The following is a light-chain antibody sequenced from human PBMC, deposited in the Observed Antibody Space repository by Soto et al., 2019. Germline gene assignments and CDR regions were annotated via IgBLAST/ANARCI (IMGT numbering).Light chain of an antibody. V-gene: IGKV3-15*01. CDR1: QSVSSN. Sequence: EIVMMQSPATLSVSPGGRATLSCRASQSVSSNLAWYQQKPGQAPRLLIYGASTRATGIPARFSGSGSGTEFTLTISSPQSEDFAVYYCQQYNNWWAFGQGTKVDNK. CDR2: GAS. J-gene: IGKJ1*01. CDR3: QQYNNWWA.